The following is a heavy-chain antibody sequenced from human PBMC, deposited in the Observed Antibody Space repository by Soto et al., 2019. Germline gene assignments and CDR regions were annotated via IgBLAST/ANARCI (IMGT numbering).Heavy chain of an antibody. CDR2: ISYDGSNK. CDR3: AFFFLLEEAATTDI. CDR1: EVKPRRYR. D-gene: IGHD3-10*01. V-gene: IGHV3-30*03. J-gene: IGHJ3*02. Sequence: GVSRRDEWVGSEVKPRRYRVLWCRPRPEKKKEWVAVISYDGSNKYYADSVKGRFTISRDNSKNTLYLQMNSLRAEDTAVYYCAFFFLLEEAATTDI.